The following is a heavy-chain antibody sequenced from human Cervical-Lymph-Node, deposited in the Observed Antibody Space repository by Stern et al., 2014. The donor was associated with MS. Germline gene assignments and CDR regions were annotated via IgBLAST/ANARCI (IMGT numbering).Heavy chain of an antibody. Sequence: VQLVQSGGGLVQPGRSLRLSCAASGFTFGDYAMHWVRQAPGKGLEWVSGISWDCGSIGYADSVKGRFTISRDNAQNSLYLQMNSLRAEDTALYYCAKETWMYYFDYWGQGTLVTVSS. D-gene: IGHD2-2*03. J-gene: IGHJ4*02. CDR2: ISWDCGSI. V-gene: IGHV3-9*01. CDR3: AKETWMYYFDY. CDR1: GFTFGDYA.